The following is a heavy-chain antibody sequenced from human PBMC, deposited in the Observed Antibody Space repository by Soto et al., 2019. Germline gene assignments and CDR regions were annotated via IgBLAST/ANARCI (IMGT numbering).Heavy chain of an antibody. D-gene: IGHD2-15*01. J-gene: IGHJ3*02. CDR1: GFTVSSNY. CDR3: ARGDPYCSGGSCYGSFAFDI. Sequence: EVQLVESGGGLIQPGGSLRLSCAASGFTVSSNYMSWVRQAPGKGLEWVSVIYSGGSTYYADSVKGRFTISRDNSKNTLYLQMNSLSAEDTAVYYCARGDPYCSGGSCYGSFAFDIWGQGTMVTVSS. V-gene: IGHV3-53*01. CDR2: IYSGGST.